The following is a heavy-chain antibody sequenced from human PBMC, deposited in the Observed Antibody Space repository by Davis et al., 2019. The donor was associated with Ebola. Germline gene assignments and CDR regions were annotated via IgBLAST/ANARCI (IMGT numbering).Heavy chain of an antibody. CDR3: ARLSSSVAGLY. CDR2: IHYGWST. D-gene: IGHD6-19*01. J-gene: IGHJ4*02. V-gene: IGHV4-39*01. CDR1: GGSIGSTTYY. Sequence: SETLSLTCTVSGGSIGSTTYYWGWIRQPPGKGLEWIGSIHYGWSTYYTPSLKSRVIISVDTSRKQFSLNLSSVTAADTAIYYCARLSSSVAGLYWGQGILVTVSS.